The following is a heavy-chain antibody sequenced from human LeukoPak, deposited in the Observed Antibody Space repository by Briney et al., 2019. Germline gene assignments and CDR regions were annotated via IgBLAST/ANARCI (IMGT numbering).Heavy chain of an antibody. Sequence: GGSLRLSCAASGFTFSSYAMSWVRQAPGKGLEWVSAISDVGDSTYYSDSVKGRFTISRDNSKNTLYVQMNSLRAEDTAVYYCAKPLVSDYYDSSGYWGYWGQGTLVTVSS. CDR2: ISDVGDST. CDR1: GFTFSSYA. J-gene: IGHJ4*02. D-gene: IGHD3-22*01. V-gene: IGHV3-23*01. CDR3: AKPLVSDYYDSSGYWGY.